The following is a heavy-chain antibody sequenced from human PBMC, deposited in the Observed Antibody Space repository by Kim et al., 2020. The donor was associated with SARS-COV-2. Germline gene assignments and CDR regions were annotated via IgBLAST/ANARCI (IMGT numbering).Heavy chain of an antibody. CDR1: GFTFSSYG. D-gene: IGHD3-22*01. J-gene: IGHJ6*02. CDR2: IWYDGSNK. V-gene: IGHV3-33*01. Sequence: GGSLRLSCAASGFTFSSYGMHWVRQAPGKGLEWVAVIWYDGSNKYYADSVKGRFTISRDNSKNTLYLQMNSLRAEDTAVYYCARDRYYYDSSGPQTYYYYYGMDVWGQGTTVTVSS. CDR3: ARDRYYYDSSGPQTYYYYYGMDV.